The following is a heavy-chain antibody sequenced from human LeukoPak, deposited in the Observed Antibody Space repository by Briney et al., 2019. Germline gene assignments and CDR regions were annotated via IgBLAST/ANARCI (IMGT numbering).Heavy chain of an antibody. CDR1: GYTFTGYY. V-gene: IGHV1-2*02. J-gene: IGHJ4*02. Sequence: ASVKVSCKASGYTFTGYYMHWVRQAPGQGLEWMGWINPNSGGTNYAQKFQGRVTMTRDTSISTAYMELSRLRSDDTAVYYCAREGRATSPDIAAAEDYWGQGTLVTISS. CDR2: INPNSGGT. CDR3: AREGRATSPDIAAAEDY. D-gene: IGHD6-13*01.